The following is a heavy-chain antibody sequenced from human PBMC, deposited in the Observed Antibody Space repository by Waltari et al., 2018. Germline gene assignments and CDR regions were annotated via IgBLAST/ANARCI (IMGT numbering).Heavy chain of an antibody. CDR3: ARAPGWTARSREYFDL. V-gene: IGHV3-21*01. CDR2: ISSSSSYI. Sequence: EVQLVESGGGLVKPGGSLRLSCAASGFTFSSYSMNWVRQAPGKGLEWFSSISSSSSYIYYADSVKGRFTISRNNAKNSLYLQMNSLGAEDTAVYYCARAPGWTARSREYFDLWGRGTLVTVSS. CDR1: GFTFSSYS. J-gene: IGHJ2*01. D-gene: IGHD2-21*02.